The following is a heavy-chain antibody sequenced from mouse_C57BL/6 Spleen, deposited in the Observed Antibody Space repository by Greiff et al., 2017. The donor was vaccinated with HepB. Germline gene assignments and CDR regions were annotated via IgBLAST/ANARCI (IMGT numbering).Heavy chain of an antibody. CDR1: GFTFSSYA. CDR3: ARDGGTTVVATDYYAMDY. V-gene: IGHV5-4*01. CDR2: ISDGGSYT. D-gene: IGHD1-1*01. J-gene: IGHJ4*01. Sequence: EVHLVESGGGLVKPGGSLKLSCAASGFTFSSYAMSWVRQTPEKRLEWVATISDGGSYTYYPDNVKGRFTISRDNAKNNLYLQMSHLKSEDTAMYYCARDGGTTVVATDYYAMDYWGQGTSVTVSS.